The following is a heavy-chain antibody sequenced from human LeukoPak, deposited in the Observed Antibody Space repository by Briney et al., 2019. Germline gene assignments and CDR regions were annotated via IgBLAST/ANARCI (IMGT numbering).Heavy chain of an antibody. D-gene: IGHD1-26*01. Sequence: GGSLRLSCVASGFTFIDYAMTWVRRGPGKGLEWVSSISSRNGNTFYSDSVKGRFTISRDDSKNTLYLQMNTLRAEDTATYFCAKDRGLYSGVFAFDMWGQGTLASVSS. CDR2: ISSRNGNT. CDR3: AKDRGLYSGVFAFDM. V-gene: IGHV3-23*01. J-gene: IGHJ3*02. CDR1: GFTFIDYA.